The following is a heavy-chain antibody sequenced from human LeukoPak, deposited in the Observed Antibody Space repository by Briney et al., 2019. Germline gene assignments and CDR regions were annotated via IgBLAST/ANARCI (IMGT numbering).Heavy chain of an antibody. V-gene: IGHV4-59*01. CDR2: IYYSGST. CDR3: ARDDSSGWYPGAFDI. Sequence: SETLSLTCTVSGGSISSYYWSWIRQPPGKGLEWVGYIYYSGSTNYNPSLKSRVTISVDTSKNQFSLKLSSVPAAGTAVYYCARDDSSGWYPGAFDIWGQGTMVTVSS. D-gene: IGHD6-19*01. CDR1: GGSISSYY. J-gene: IGHJ3*02.